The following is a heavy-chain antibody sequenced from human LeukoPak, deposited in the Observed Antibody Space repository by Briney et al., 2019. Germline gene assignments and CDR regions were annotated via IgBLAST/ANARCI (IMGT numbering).Heavy chain of an antibody. V-gene: IGHV3-23*01. CDR1: GFTFSSYA. CDR2: ISGSGGST. D-gene: IGHD4-23*01. CDR3: TKSYDDGGCVDYYYYYMDV. J-gene: IGHJ6*03. Sequence: GGSLRLSCAASGFTFSSYAMSWVRQAPGKGLEWVSAISGSGGSTYYADSVKGRFTISRDNSKNTLYLQMNSLRAEDTAVYYCTKSYDDGGCVDYYYYYMDVWGKGTTVTVSS.